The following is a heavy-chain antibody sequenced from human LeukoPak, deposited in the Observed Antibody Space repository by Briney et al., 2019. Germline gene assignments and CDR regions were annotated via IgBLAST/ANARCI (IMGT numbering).Heavy chain of an antibody. J-gene: IGHJ3*02. V-gene: IGHV4-59*08. D-gene: IGHD6-6*01. CDR1: GGSISSYY. Sequence: SETLSLTCTVSGGSISSYYWSLIRQPPGKGLEWIGYIYYSGSTYYNPSLKSRVTISVDTSKNQFSLKLSSVTAADTAVYYCARRAARRPRNAFDIWGQGTMVTVSS. CDR3: ARRAARRPRNAFDI. CDR2: IYYSGST.